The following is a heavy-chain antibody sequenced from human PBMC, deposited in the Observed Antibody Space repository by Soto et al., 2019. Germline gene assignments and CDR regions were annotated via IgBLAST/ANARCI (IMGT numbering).Heavy chain of an antibody. J-gene: IGHJ6*02. V-gene: IGHV4-34*01. D-gene: IGHD2-8*02. CDR3: ARLGVIYWSGYYYYYYGMDV. CDR1: GGSFSGYY. Sequence: SSETLSLTCAVYGGSFSGYYWSWIRQPPGKGLAWIGEINHSGSTNYNPSLKSRVTISVDTSKNQFSLKLSSVTAADTAVYYCARLGVIYWSGYYYYYYGMDVWGQGTTVTVSS. CDR2: INHSGST.